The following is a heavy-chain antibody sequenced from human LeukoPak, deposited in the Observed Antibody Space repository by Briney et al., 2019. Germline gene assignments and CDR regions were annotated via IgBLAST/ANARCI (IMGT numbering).Heavy chain of an antibody. V-gene: IGHV1-2*02. CDR1: GYTFSGYY. CDR3: ARGGKSELGTCDF. CDR2: INPDSGGA. J-gene: IGHJ4*02. D-gene: IGHD7-27*01. Sequence: ASVKVSCKASGYTFSGYYLNWVRQAPGQGPEWMGWINPDSGGAIYAQKFQGRVTMTRDTSTNTAYMELRSLRSDDTAVYFCARGGKSELGTCDFWGQGTLVTVSS.